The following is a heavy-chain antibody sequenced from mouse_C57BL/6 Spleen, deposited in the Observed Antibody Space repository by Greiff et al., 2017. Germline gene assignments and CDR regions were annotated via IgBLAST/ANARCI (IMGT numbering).Heavy chain of an antibody. Sequence: QVQLQQPGAELVKPGASVKLSCKASGYTFTSYWMQWVKQRPGQGLEWIGEIDPSDSYTNYNQKFKGKATLTVDTSSSTAYMQLSSLTSEDSAVYYCARSNPGAMDYWGQGTSVTVSS. CDR2: IDPSDSYT. CDR1: GYTFTSYW. D-gene: IGHD2-5*01. CDR3: ARSNPGAMDY. V-gene: IGHV1-50*01. J-gene: IGHJ4*01.